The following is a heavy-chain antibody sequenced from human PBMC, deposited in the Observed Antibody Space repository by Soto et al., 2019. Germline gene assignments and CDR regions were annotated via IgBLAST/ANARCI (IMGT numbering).Heavy chain of an antibody. V-gene: IGHV1-69*12. D-gene: IGHD6-19*01. CDR1: GGTFSSYA. J-gene: IGHJ2*01. CDR3: ARGGDRSGWFAGWYFDL. Sequence: QVQLVQSGAELKKPGSSVKVSCKASGGTFSSYAISWVRQAPGQGLDWMGGIIPIFGTANYAQKFHGRVTITADESTSTAYMVLISLVSEYTVVYYCARGGDRSGWFAGWYFDLWGRGTLVTVSS. CDR2: IIPIFGTA.